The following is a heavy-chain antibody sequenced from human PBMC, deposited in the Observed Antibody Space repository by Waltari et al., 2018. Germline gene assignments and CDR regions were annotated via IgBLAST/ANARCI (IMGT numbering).Heavy chain of an antibody. CDR2: SGGSGATP. V-gene: IGHV3-23*01. D-gene: IGHD2-15*01. CDR1: GFSFMGYA. J-gene: IGHJ4*02. Sequence: EVQLLESAGGLVQPGGALRLSCAASGFSFMGYAMSWVRQAQGGGLECVGCSGGSGATPFYADSVKGRFTIVRDNSKNTFYLQMNSLRVEDTAIYYCARDLYASGGDYFDGWGPGTLVTVSS. CDR3: ARDLYASGGDYFDG.